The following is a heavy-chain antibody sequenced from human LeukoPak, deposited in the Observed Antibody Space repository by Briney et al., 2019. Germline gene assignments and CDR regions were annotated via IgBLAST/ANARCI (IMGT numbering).Heavy chain of an antibody. CDR2: IYKSENT. Sequence: SETLSLTCTVSGGSISAYYWSWIRQPPGKGLEWIGYIYKSENTNCNPSLKSRVTISVDTSKNQFSLKLSSVTAADTAVYFCARVGSGSFDYWGQGTLVTVSS. D-gene: IGHD6-19*01. CDR3: ARVGSGSFDY. CDR1: GGSISAYY. J-gene: IGHJ4*02. V-gene: IGHV4-59*01.